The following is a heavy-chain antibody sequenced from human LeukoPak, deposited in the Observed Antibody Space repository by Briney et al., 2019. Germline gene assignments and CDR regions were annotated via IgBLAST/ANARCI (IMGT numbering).Heavy chain of an antibody. D-gene: IGHD4-23*01. CDR1: EFTFSDYA. J-gene: IGHJ3*02. V-gene: IGHV3-23*01. CDR3: ARDDTVALGAFDI. Sequence: PGGSLRLSCAASEFTFSDYAMNWVRQAPGKGLEYVSGISGSGGSTYRADSVKGRFTISRDNSKNTLYLQMNSLRGEDTAVYYCARDDTVALGAFDIWGQGTMVTVSS. CDR2: ISGSGGST.